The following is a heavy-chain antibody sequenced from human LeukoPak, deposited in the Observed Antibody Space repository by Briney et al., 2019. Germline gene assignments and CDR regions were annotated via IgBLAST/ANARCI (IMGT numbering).Heavy chain of an antibody. J-gene: IGHJ5*02. CDR1: VGTFSSYA. V-gene: IGHV1-69*06. Sequence: SVKVSCKASVGTFSSYAISWVRQAPGQGLEWMGGIIPIFGTANYAQKFQGRVTITADKSTSTAYMELSSLRSEDTAVYYCARGLGPIAMFDPWGQGTLVTVSS. D-gene: IGHD6-6*01. CDR3: ARGLGPIAMFDP. CDR2: IIPIFGTA.